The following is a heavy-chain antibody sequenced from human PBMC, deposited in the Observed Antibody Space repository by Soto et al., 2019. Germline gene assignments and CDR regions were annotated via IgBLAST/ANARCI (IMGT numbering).Heavy chain of an antibody. D-gene: IGHD3-10*01. V-gene: IGHV4-4*07. CDR3: ATDTNYYGSGRRYYGMDV. J-gene: IGHJ6*02. CDR1: GGSISSYY. CDR2: IYTSGST. Sequence: PSETLSLTYTVSGGSISSYYWSWIRQPAGKGLEWIGRIYTSGSTNYNPSLKSRVTMSVDTSKNQFSLKLSSVTAADTAVYYCATDTNYYGSGRRYYGMDVWGQGTTVTVSS.